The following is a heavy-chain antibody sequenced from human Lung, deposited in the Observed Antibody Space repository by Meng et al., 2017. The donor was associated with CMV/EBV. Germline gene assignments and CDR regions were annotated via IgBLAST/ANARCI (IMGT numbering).Heavy chain of an antibody. CDR2: IIPVLGLA. CDR3: STDLVGGWVDP. J-gene: IGHJ5*02. V-gene: IGHV1-69*02. D-gene: IGHD3-10*01. Sequence: SVKVSCKASGGTFGNYTISWVRQAPGKGLEWMGRIIPVLGLANYAQKIKGRVTITEDRPTDTVYMDLTSLGSDDPAVYYGSTDLVGGWVDPWGRGTLVTVSS. CDR1: GGTFGNYT.